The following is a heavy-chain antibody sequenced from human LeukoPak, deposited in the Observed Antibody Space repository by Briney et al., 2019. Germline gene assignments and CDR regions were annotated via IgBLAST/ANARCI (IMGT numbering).Heavy chain of an antibody. CDR2: IKQDGNKK. Sequence: PGGSQRLSCAASGFTFNSHWMAWVRQAPGKGLEWVANIKQDGNKKYYVDSVKGRFTISRDNSKNTLCLQMNSLRAEDTAVYYCANTLIVVVPAAINAFDIWGQGTMVTVSS. V-gene: IGHV3-7*03. J-gene: IGHJ3*02. CDR1: GFTFNSHW. D-gene: IGHD2-2*02. CDR3: ANTLIVVVPAAINAFDI.